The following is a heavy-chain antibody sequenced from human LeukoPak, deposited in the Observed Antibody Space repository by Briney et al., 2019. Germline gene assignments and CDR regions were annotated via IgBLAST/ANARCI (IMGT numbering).Heavy chain of an antibody. CDR2: IKSKTDGGTT. J-gene: IGHJ4*02. D-gene: IGHD6-19*01. CDR1: GFTFSDAW. Sequence: PGGSLRLSCAASGFTFSDAWMSWVRQAPGKGLEWVGRIKSKTDGGTTEYGAPVKGRFTISRDDSKNTLYVQMNSLKTEDTAVYYCTTECSSAWYDYWGQGTLVTVSS. CDR3: TTECSSAWYDY. V-gene: IGHV3-15*01.